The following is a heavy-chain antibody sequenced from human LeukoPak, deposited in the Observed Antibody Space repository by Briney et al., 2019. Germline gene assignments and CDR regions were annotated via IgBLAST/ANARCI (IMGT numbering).Heavy chain of an antibody. CDR2: IYASGST. V-gene: IGHV4-4*07. D-gene: IGHD3-16*01. CDR1: GDSISSYY. Sequence: SETLSLTCTVSGDSISSYYWSWIRQPAGKGLEWIGRIYASGSTNYNPSLKSRVTMSVDTSKNLFSLNLTSVTAADTAVYYCARVITVRGVIFDYWGQGTLVTVSS. CDR3: ARVITVRGVIFDY. J-gene: IGHJ4*02.